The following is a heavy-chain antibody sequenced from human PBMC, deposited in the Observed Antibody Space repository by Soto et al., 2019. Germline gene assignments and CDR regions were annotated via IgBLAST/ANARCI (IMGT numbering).Heavy chain of an antibody. D-gene: IGHD2-15*01. Sequence: EASVKVSCKASGYTFIGYYMHWVRQAPGQGLEWMGWINPNSGGTNYAQKFQGWVTMTRDTSISTAYMELSRLRSDDTAVYYCAREGCSGGSCYMRDAFDIWGQGTMVTVSS. V-gene: IGHV1-2*04. CDR3: AREGCSGGSCYMRDAFDI. CDR2: INPNSGGT. J-gene: IGHJ3*02. CDR1: GYTFIGYY.